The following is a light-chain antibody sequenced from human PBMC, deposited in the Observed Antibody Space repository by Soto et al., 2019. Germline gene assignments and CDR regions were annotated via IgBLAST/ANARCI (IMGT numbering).Light chain of an antibody. V-gene: IGLV2-11*01. CDR3: CSYAGTYTYV. CDR1: RSDVGGYNR. Sequence: QSALTQPRSVSGSPGQSVTISCTGTRSDVGGYNRVSWFQQHPGKAPKLMIYDVTNRPSGVPDRFSGSKSGNTASLTISGLQAEAEADYYCCSYAGTYTYVFGTGTQLTVL. CDR2: DVT. J-gene: IGLJ1*01.